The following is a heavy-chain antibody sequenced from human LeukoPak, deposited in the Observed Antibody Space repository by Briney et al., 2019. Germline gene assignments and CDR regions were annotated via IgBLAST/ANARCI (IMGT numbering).Heavy chain of an antibody. CDR3: AKDIGIAVAGSAFDI. D-gene: IGHD6-19*01. CDR2: ISGSGGST. V-gene: IGHV3-23*01. Sequence: GGSLRLSCAASGFTFSSYAMSWVRQAPGKGLEWVSAISGSGGSTYYADSVKGRFTISRDNSKNTLYLQMNSPRAEDTAVYYCAKDIGIAVAGSAFDIWGQGTMVTVSS. J-gene: IGHJ3*02. CDR1: GFTFSSYA.